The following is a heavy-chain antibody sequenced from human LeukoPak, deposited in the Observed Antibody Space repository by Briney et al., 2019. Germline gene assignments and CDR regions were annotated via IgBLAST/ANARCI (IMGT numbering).Heavy chain of an antibody. V-gene: IGHV1-69*05. D-gene: IGHD2-21*01. CDR3: ASDVVRLVKDAFDI. J-gene: IGHJ3*02. CDR1: GGTFSSYA. CDR2: TIPIFGTA. Sequence: SVKVSCKASGGTFSSYAISWVRQAPGQGLEWMGGTIPIFGTANYAQKFQGRVTITTDESTSTAYMELSSLRSEDTAVYYCASDVVRLVKDAFDIWGQGTMVTVSS.